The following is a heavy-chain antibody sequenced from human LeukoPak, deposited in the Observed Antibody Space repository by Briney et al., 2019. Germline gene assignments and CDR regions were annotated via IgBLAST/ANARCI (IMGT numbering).Heavy chain of an antibody. CDR3: TRDAYDFNDFDY. V-gene: IGHV3-30*01. D-gene: IGHD3-3*01. J-gene: IGHJ4*02. CDR2: VSSHGNDG. Sequence: GGSLRLSCATSGFTFSSYWMHWVRQAPGKGLEWVAVVSSHGNDGYYADSVKGRFTISRDNSKNTLYLQIDSLRAEDTAIYYCTRDAYDFNDFDYWGQGTLVTVSS. CDR1: GFTFSSYW.